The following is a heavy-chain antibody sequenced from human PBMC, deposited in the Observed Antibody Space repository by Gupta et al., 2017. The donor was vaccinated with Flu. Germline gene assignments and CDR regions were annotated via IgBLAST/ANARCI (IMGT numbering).Heavy chain of an antibody. CDR2: ISGGGGTS. J-gene: IGHJ5*02. CDR1: GFTLSTYA. CDR3: AKGGITGTTRFRGNWFDP. D-gene: IGHD1-7*01. Sequence: EVQLLESGGGLVPPGGSLRLSCAASGFTLSTYAMSWVRQAPGKGLELVSTISGGGGTSSYADSLKGRFTTSRDNSKNTLYLQMNSLRAEDTAVYFCAKGGITGTTRFRGNWFDPWGQGTLVTVSS. V-gene: IGHV3-23*01.